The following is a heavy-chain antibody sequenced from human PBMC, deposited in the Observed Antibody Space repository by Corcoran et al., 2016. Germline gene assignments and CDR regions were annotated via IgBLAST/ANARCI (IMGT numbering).Heavy chain of an antibody. J-gene: IGHJ3*02. V-gene: IGHV1-46*01. CDR1: GYTLTSYY. CDR3: ASGWSGRGAFDI. D-gene: IGHD2-15*01. Sequence: QVQLVQSGAEVKKPGASVKVSCKASGYTLTSYYMHWVRQAPGQGLEWRGIINPSGGRTSYARKFQGRVTMTKDTSTSTVYMELSSLRSEDTAVYYCASGWSGRGAFDIWGQWTMVTVSS. CDR2: INPSGGRT.